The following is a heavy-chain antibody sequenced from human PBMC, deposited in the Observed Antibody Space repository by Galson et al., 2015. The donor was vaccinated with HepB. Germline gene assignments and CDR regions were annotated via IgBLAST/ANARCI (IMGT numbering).Heavy chain of an antibody. CDR2: FDPEDGET. CDR1: GYTLTELS. Sequence: SVKVSCKASGYTLTELSMHWVRQAPGKGLEWMGGFDPEDGETIYAQKFQGRVTMTEDTSTDTAYMELSSLRSEDTAVYYCATGRPEYYGMDVWGQGTTVTVSS. CDR3: ATGRPEYYGMDV. J-gene: IGHJ6*02. V-gene: IGHV1-24*01. D-gene: IGHD1-14*01.